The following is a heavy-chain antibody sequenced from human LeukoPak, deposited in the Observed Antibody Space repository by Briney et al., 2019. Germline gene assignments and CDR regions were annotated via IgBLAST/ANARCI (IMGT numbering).Heavy chain of an antibody. J-gene: IGHJ5*02. D-gene: IGHD2-15*01. Sequence: ASVKVSCKASGYTFTGYYMHWVRQAPGQGLEWMGWINPNSGGTNYAQKFQGRVTMARDTSISTAYMELSRLRSDDTAVYYCARGYCSGGSCYRWFDPWGQGTLVTVSS. CDR3: ARGYCSGGSCYRWFDP. V-gene: IGHV1-2*02. CDR1: GYTFTGYY. CDR2: INPNSGGT.